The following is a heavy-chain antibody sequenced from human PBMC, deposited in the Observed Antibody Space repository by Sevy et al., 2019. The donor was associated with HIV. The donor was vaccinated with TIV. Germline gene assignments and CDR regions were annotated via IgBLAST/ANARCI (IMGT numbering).Heavy chain of an antibody. V-gene: IGHV3-7*01. D-gene: IGHD6-13*01. CDR2: IKQDGSEI. Sequence: GGSLRLSCAASGFTFSNYWMTWVRQAPGKGLEWVANIKQDGSEISYVDSVKGRFTISRDNAKNSMCLQMNNLRAEDTAVYYCARAGLPAGFDYWGLGTLVTVSS. CDR1: GFTFSNYW. J-gene: IGHJ4*02. CDR3: ARAGLPAGFDY.